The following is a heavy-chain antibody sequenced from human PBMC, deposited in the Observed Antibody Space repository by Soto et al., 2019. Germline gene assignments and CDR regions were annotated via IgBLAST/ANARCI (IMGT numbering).Heavy chain of an antibody. D-gene: IGHD6-13*01. V-gene: IGHV3-23*01. CDR1: GFTFSSYA. CDR2: ISGIFGST. J-gene: IGHJ3*02. CDR3: ANLAADGTSAFDI. Sequence: GGSLRLSCAASGFTFSSYAMTWVRQAPVNGLEFVSAISGIFGSTYYADSVKGRFTISRYNSKNTLYLQMNSLRAEDTAVYYCANLAADGTSAFDIWGQGTVVTVS.